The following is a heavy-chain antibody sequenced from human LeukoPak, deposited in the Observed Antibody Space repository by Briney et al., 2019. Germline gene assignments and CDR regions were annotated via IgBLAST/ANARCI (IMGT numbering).Heavy chain of an antibody. J-gene: IGHJ4*02. D-gene: IGHD1-26*01. CDR2: IIPIFGTA. CDR1: GGTFISYA. CDR3: ARESKELLAFFDY. Sequence: ASVKVSCKASGGTFISYAISWVRQAPGQGLEWMGRIIPIFGTANYAQKFQGRVTITTDESTSTAYMELSSLRSEDTAVYYCARESKELLAFFDYWGQGTLVTVSS. V-gene: IGHV1-69*05.